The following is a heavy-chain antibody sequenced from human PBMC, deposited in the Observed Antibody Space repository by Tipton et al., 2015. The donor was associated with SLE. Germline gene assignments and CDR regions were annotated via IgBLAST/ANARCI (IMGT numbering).Heavy chain of an antibody. CDR1: GFNFRGYS. J-gene: IGHJ6*02. V-gene: IGHV3-48*01. Sequence: SLRLSCAASGFNFRGYSMNWVRRAPGKGLEWVSKISSSGSSINYADSVKGRFTISRDNVKNSLYLQMNSLRAEDTAVYYCAGEGIAVAGSHYYYGMDVWGQGTTVTVSS. D-gene: IGHD6-13*01. CDR3: AGEGIAVAGSHYYYGMDV. CDR2: ISSSGSSI.